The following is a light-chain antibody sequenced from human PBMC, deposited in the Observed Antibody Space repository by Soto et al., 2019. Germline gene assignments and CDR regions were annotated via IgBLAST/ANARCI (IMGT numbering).Light chain of an antibody. V-gene: IGKV4-1*01. CDR2: WAS. CDR1: QSVLYSSNNKNY. CDR3: QQYYSTPPT. J-gene: IGKJ1*01. Sequence: DIVMTQSPDSLAVSLGERATINCKSSQSVLYSSNNKNYLAWYQQTPGQPPKLLIDWASTRESGVPDRFSGSGAGTDSTLTTSSLLDEDVAVYYCQQYYSTPPTFGQGTKVEIK.